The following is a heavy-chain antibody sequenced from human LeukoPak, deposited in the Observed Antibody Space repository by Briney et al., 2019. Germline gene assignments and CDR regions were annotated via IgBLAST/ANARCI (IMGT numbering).Heavy chain of an antibody. CDR2: IYYSGST. V-gene: IGHV4-59*01. J-gene: IGHJ4*02. D-gene: IGHD3-22*01. CDR3: ARESPYYDSSGYDH. CDR1: GGSISSYY. Sequence: PSETLSLTCTVSGGSISSYYWNWIRQPLGKGLEWIGYIYYSGSTNYNPSLKSRVTISVDTSKNQFSLKLSSVTAADTAVYYCARESPYYDSSGYDHWGQGTLVTVSS.